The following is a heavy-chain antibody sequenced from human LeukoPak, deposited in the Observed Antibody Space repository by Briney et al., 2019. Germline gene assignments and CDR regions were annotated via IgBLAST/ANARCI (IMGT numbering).Heavy chain of an antibody. CDR1: GGSMSSYY. Sequence: SETLSLTCTVSGGSMSSYYWSWIRQPAGKGLEWIGRIYTRGSTNYNPSLKSRVTMSVDTSKNQVSLKLTSVTAADTAVYYCARELYGSGSYSFDSWGQGTLVTVSS. J-gene: IGHJ4*02. V-gene: IGHV4-4*07. CDR3: ARELYGSGSYSFDS. CDR2: IYTRGST. D-gene: IGHD3-10*01.